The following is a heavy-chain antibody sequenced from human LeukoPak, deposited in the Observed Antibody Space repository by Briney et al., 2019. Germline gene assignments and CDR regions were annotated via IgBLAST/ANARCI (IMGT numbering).Heavy chain of an antibody. CDR2: MNPNSGNT. D-gene: IGHD3-10*01. V-gene: IGHV1-8*02. Sequence: ASVKVSCKASGYTFTSYGISWVRQAPGQGLEWMGWMNPNSGNTGYAQKFQGRVTMTRNTSISTAYMELSSLRSEDTAVYYCARASFGELLADYWGQGTLVTVSS. CDR3: ARASFGELLADY. J-gene: IGHJ4*02. CDR1: GYTFTSYG.